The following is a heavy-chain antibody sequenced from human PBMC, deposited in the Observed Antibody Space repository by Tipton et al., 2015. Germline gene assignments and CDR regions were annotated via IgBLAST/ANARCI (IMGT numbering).Heavy chain of an antibody. CDR3: ATQSMSYFYYGMDV. CDR2: ISSEGTSI. J-gene: IGHJ6*02. V-gene: IGHV3-48*03. D-gene: IGHD2/OR15-2a*01. CDR1: GFTFSSYE. Sequence: GFLRLSCAASGFTFSSYEVNWVRQAPGKGLEWVSYISSEGTSIYYADSVKGRFTISRDNDQNSLYLQMTSLRAEDTAIYYCATQSMSYFYYGMDVWGQGTTVTVSS.